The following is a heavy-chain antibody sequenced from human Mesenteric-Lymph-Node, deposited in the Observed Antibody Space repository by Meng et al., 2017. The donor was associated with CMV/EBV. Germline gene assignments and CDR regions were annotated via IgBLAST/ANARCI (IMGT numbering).Heavy chain of an antibody. CDR2: ISAYNGNT. CDR1: SYG. Sequence: SYGISGVRQAPGQGLEWMGRISAYNGNTNYAQKLQGRVTMTTDTSTSTAYMELRSLRSDDTAVYYCARDLAGGYCSSTSCYLSYFDYWGQGTLVTVSS. J-gene: IGHJ4*02. CDR3: ARDLAGGYCSSTSCYLSYFDY. D-gene: IGHD2-2*01. V-gene: IGHV1-18*01.